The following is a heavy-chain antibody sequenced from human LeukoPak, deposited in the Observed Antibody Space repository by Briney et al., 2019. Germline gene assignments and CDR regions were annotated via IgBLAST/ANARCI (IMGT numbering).Heavy chain of an antibody. Sequence: GGSLRLSCAASGFTFSSYAMSWVRQAPGKGLEWVSAISGSGGSTCYADSVKGRFTISRDDSRNTLYLQMNSLRGDDTAVYYCAKDVGKWESLHFFDYWGQGTLVTVSS. CDR2: ISGSGGST. J-gene: IGHJ4*02. D-gene: IGHD1-26*01. CDR1: GFTFSSYA. V-gene: IGHV3-23*01. CDR3: AKDVGKWESLHFFDY.